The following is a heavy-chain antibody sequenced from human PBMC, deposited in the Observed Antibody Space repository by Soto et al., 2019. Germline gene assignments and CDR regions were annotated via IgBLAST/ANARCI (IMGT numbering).Heavy chain of an antibody. Sequence: WGSLRLSCAASGFTFSRYAMSWNRQAPGNGLERVSTVTGGGHTTYNADSVNGRFTISRDNSKNTLYLQMNYLRAEDTAIYYCASSSGDLDVYGMDIWGPGT. CDR3: ASSSGDLDVYGMDI. J-gene: IGHJ6*02. CDR2: VTGGGHTT. V-gene: IGHV3-23*01. CDR1: GFTFSRYA. D-gene: IGHD3-10*01.